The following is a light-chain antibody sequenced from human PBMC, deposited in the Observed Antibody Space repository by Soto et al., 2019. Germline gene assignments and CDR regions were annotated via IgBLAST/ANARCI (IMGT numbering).Light chain of an antibody. J-gene: IGKJ5*01. Sequence: IQMTQSASSLSASVGDRVTITCRASQSISDYLNWYQQKPGKAPKLLIYAASSLQSGVPLGFSGSGSGTDFTLTISSLQPEDFATYYCQQSYSIPYTFGQGTRLDIK. V-gene: IGKV1-39*01. CDR1: QSISDY. CDR2: AAS. CDR3: QQSYSIPYT.